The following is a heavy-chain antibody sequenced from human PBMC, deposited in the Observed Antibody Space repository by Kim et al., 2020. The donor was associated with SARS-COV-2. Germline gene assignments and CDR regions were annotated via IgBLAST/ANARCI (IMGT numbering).Heavy chain of an antibody. D-gene: IGHD1-7*01. Sequence: GSTNYTPSLKSRVTISVDTSKNQFSLKLSSVTAADTAVYYCARDMAGTPYWGQGTLVTVSS. J-gene: IGHJ4*02. CDR3: ARDMAGTPY. V-gene: IGHV4-34*01. CDR2: GST.